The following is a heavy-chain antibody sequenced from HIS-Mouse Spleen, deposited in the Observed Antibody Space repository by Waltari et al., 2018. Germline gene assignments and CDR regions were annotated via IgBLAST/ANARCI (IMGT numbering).Heavy chain of an antibody. J-gene: IGHJ4*02. Sequence: QVQLVESGGGVVQPGRSLRLSCAASGFTFSSYGMHWVRQAPGKGLGSEAFISYDGSNKYYADSVKGRFTISRDKSKNTLYLQMNSLRAEDTAVYYCAARFGESHFDYWGQGTLVTVSS. CDR3: AARFGESHFDY. CDR1: GFTFSSYG. V-gene: IGHV3-30*03. CDR2: ISYDGSNK. D-gene: IGHD3-10*01.